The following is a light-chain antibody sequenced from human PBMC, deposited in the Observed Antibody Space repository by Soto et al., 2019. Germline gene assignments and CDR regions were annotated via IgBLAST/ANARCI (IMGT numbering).Light chain of an antibody. CDR3: QQYNNWPRT. Sequence: EIVMTQSPATLSVSPGEGATLSCTASQSISGRYLAWYQQRPGQAPRLLIYEASSRATGIPARFSGSGSGTEFTLTISSLQSEDFAVYYCQQYNNWPRTFGQGTKVDI. CDR2: EAS. J-gene: IGKJ1*01. CDR1: QSISGRY. V-gene: IGKV3-15*01.